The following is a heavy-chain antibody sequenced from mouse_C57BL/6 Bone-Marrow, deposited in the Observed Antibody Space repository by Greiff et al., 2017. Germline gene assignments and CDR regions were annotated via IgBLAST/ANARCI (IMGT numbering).Heavy chain of an antibody. CDR3: ARGWLDY. D-gene: IGHD1-1*02. CDR1: GYTFTDYY. Sequence: EVQLQQSGPELVKPGASVKISCKASGYTFTDYYMNWVKQSHGKSLEWIGDINPNNGGTSYNQKFKGKATLTVDKYSSTAYMELRSLTSEDSAVYYCARGWLDYWGQGTTLTVSS. CDR2: INPNNGGT. V-gene: IGHV1-26*01. J-gene: IGHJ2*01.